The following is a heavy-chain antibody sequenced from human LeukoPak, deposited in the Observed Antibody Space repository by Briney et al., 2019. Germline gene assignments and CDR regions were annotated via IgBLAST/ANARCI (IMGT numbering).Heavy chain of an antibody. D-gene: IGHD3-22*01. Sequence: PGGSLGLSCAALGFTFRSYGMHGARQAPGKGLEGVAAISYDGSNNYYGDCVKGRFAIARDNSKNTLYRQMNRLRAEETAVYYCAKEGPCGDDSSGYYGYYYYGMDVWGQGTTVTVSS. CDR1: GFTFRSYG. J-gene: IGHJ6*02. CDR2: ISYDGSNN. CDR3: AKEGPCGDDSSGYYGYYYYGMDV. V-gene: IGHV3-30*18.